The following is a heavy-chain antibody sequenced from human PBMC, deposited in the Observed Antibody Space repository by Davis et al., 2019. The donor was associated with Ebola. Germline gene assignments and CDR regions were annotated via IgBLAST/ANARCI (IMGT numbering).Heavy chain of an antibody. Sequence: MPLETLSLTCAVYGGSSSGYYWSWIGQPPGKGLEWFGEINHSGSTNYNPSPKSRVTISLDTSKNQFSLKLSSVTAADTAVYYCARRREGGKQLVYYYYYYGMDVWGQGTTVTVSS. CDR2: INHSGST. CDR1: GGSSSGYY. D-gene: IGHD6-6*01. J-gene: IGHJ6*02. CDR3: ARRREGGKQLVYYYYYYGMDV. V-gene: IGHV4-34*01.